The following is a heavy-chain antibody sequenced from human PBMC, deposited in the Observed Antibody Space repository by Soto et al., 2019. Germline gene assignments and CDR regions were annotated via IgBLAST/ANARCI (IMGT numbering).Heavy chain of an antibody. CDR2: IIPIFGTA. Sequence: VKVSCKASGGTFSSYAISWVRQAPGQGLEWMGGIIPIFGTANYAQKFQGRVTITADESTSTAYMELSSLRSEDTAVYYCARDSETYSSGWYPFDYYYYGMDVWGQGTTVTVSS. D-gene: IGHD6-19*01. J-gene: IGHJ6*02. CDR1: GGTFSSYA. V-gene: IGHV1-69*13. CDR3: ARDSETYSSGWYPFDYYYYGMDV.